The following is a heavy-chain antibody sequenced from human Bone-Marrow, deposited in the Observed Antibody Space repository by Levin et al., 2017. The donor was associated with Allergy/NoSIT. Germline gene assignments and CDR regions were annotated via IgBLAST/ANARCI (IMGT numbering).Heavy chain of an antibody. V-gene: IGHV3-33*01. D-gene: IGHD3-10*01. CDR3: ARDYGTNLVRGVIQAGYLDY. J-gene: IGHJ4*02. CDR1: GFTFSSYG. Sequence: PPGGSLRLSCAASGFTFSSYGMHWVRQAPGKGLEWVALIWYDGSNKYYADSVKGRITISRDNSKNTLYIQMSSLRPEDTAVYYCARDYGTNLVRGVIQAGYLDYWGQGTLVTVSS. CDR2: IWYDGSNK.